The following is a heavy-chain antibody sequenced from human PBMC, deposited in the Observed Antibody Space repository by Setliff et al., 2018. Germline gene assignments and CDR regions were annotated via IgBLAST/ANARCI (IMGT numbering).Heavy chain of an antibody. Sequence: PGESLKISCKGSGYSFTDYWIAWVRQTPGKGLEWMGTIYPGNADTRYSPSFQGQVTIPTDTSINTAFLQWNNLKAPDTAVYYCARRGERFFNWFDPWGQGTLVTVSS. D-gene: IGHD2-21*01. J-gene: IGHJ5*02. CDR1: GYSFTDYW. V-gene: IGHV5-51*01. CDR3: ARRGERFFNWFDP. CDR2: IYPGNADT.